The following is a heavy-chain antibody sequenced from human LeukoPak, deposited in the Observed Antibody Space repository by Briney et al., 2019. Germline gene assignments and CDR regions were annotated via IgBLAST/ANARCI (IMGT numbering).Heavy chain of an antibody. CDR1: GLTFSSYA. CDR2: INSDGSST. CDR3: ARAGAYCSGGSCYPKYYFDY. V-gene: IGHV3-74*01. J-gene: IGHJ4*02. Sequence: GGSLRRSCAASGLTFSSYARSWVRQAPGKGLVWVSRINSDGSSTSYADSVKGRFTISKDNAKNTLYLQMNSLRAEDTAVYYCARAGAYCSGGSCYPKYYFDYWGQGTLVTVSS. D-gene: IGHD2-15*01.